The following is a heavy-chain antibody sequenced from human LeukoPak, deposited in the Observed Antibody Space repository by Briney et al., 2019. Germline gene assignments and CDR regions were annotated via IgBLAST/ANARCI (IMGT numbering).Heavy chain of an antibody. V-gene: IGHV4-59*12. CDR3: ARGVYDSGSFSFDY. CDR2: IYYTGNT. J-gene: IGHJ4*02. CDR1: SGSISTYY. D-gene: IGHD3-10*01. Sequence: SETLSLTCTVSSGSISTYYWSWIRQPPGRRLEWIGYIYYTGNTNYNPSLKSRVTISVDTSKNQFSLKLSSVTAADTAVYYCARGVYDSGSFSFDYWGKGTLVTVSS.